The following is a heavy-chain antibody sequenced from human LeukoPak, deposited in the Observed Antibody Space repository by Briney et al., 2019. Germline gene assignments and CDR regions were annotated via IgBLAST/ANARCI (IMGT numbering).Heavy chain of an antibody. D-gene: IGHD3-22*01. V-gene: IGHV1-18*04. J-gene: IGHJ4*02. CDR2: ISAHSGNT. CDR3: ARDYYDNSGGYFDY. CDR1: GYTFTGYY. Sequence: ASVKVSCKASGYTFTGYYMHWVRQAPGQGLEWMGWISAHSGNTNYAQKLQGRVTMTTDTSTGTAYMELRSLRSDDTAIYYCARDYYDNSGGYFDYWGQGTLVTVSS.